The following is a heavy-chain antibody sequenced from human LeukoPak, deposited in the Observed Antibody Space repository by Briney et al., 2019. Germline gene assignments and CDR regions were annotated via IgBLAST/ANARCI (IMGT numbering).Heavy chain of an antibody. J-gene: IGHJ4*02. Sequence: TSETLSLTCSVSGASINSHYWTWIRQPAGKGLEWIGRIYISGSTNYSPSLKSRVTMSVDTSKNQFSLNLISVTAADTAVYYCARALKPLTGTYYFDYWGQGTLVTVSS. D-gene: IGHD4/OR15-4a*01. V-gene: IGHV4-4*07. CDR1: GASINSHY. CDR2: IYISGST. CDR3: ARALKPLTGTYYFDY.